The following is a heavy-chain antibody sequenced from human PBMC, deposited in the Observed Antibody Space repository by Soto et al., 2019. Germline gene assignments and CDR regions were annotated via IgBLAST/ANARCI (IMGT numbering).Heavy chain of an antibody. Sequence: QVQLVQSGAEVKKPGSSVKVSCKASGGTFSSYAISWVRQAPGQGLEWIGGIIPIFGTANYAQKFQGRVTITADESTSTAYMELSSLRSEDTAVYYCARDRNYAIGGRILNWFDPWGQGTLVTVSS. CDR2: IIPIFGTA. J-gene: IGHJ5*02. V-gene: IGHV1-69*12. CDR1: GGTFSSYA. D-gene: IGHD1-7*01. CDR3: ARDRNYAIGGRILNWFDP.